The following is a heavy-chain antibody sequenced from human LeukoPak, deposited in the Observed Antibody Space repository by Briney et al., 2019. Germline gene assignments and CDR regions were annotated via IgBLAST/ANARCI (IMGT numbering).Heavy chain of an antibody. V-gene: IGHV3-30-3*01. CDR1: GFTFSNYP. CDR3: ARSEGTTVTMFDY. CDR2: IPYDGSNN. J-gene: IGHJ4*02. D-gene: IGHD4-17*01. Sequence: GGSLRLSCAAPGFTFSNYPMHWVRQAPGKGLEWVAVIPYDGSNNYYSDSVKGRFTISRDNSKNTLYLQMNSLRPEDTAVYYCARSEGTTVTMFDYWGQGTLVTVSS.